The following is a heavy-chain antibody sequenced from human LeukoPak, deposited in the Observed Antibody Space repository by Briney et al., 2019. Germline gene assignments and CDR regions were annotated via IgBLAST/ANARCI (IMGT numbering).Heavy chain of an antibody. D-gene: IGHD6-19*01. Sequence: SGGSLRLSCAASGFTLSSYGMHWVRQAPGKGLEWVAVIWYDGSNKYYADSVKGRFTVSRDNSKNTLYLQMNSLRAEDTAVYYCAKEVVGDIAVAGRGGYYFDYWGQGTLVTVSS. J-gene: IGHJ4*02. V-gene: IGHV3-33*06. CDR2: IWYDGSNK. CDR1: GFTLSSYG. CDR3: AKEVVGDIAVAGRGGYYFDY.